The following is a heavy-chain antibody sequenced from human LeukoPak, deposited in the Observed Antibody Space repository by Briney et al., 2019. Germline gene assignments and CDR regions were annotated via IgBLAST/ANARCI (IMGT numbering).Heavy chain of an antibody. Sequence: PSETLSLTCAVYGGSFRGYYWSWIRQPPGKGLVWIEEINHSGSTNYNPSLKSRVTISVDTSKNQFSLKLSSVTAADTAVYSCASLYGDYVTYWGQGTLVTVSS. CDR3: ASLYGDYVTY. V-gene: IGHV4-34*01. CDR2: INHSGST. D-gene: IGHD4-17*01. CDR1: GGSFRGYY. J-gene: IGHJ4*02.